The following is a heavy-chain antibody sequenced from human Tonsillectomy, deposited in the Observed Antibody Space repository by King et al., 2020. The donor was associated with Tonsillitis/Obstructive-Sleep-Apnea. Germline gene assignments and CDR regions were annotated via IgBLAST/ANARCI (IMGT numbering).Heavy chain of an antibody. Sequence: VQLQQWGAGLLRPSETLSLTCGVSGGSFSGYYWTWIRQTPGKGLEWIGEIDHSGSTKNNPSLKSRVTISVDTSKNQFSMNLNSVTAADTALYYCARGSVAQDWAFDYWGQGTLVTVSS. CDR2: IDHSGST. J-gene: IGHJ4*02. V-gene: IGHV4-34*01. CDR3: ARGSVAQDWAFDY. CDR1: GGSFSGYY. D-gene: IGHD3/OR15-3a*01.